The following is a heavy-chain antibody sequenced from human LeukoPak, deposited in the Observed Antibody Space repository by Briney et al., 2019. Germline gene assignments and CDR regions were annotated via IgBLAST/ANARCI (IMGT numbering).Heavy chain of an antibody. CDR2: INHSGST. CDR3: ARVGLKCSGGSCSSRSNWFDP. V-gene: IGHV4-34*01. CDR1: GGSFSGYY. J-gene: IGHJ5*02. Sequence: PSETLSLTCAVYGGSFSGYYWSWIRQPPGKGLEWIGEINHSGSTNYNPSLKSRVTISVDTSKNQFSLKLSSVTAADTAVYYCARVGLKCSGGSCSSRSNWFDPWGQGTLVTVSS. D-gene: IGHD2-15*01.